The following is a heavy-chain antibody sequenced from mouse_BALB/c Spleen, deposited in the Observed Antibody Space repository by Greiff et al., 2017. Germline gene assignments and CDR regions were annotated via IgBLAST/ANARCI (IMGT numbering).Heavy chain of an antibody. CDR1: GYTFSSYW. CDR2: ILPGSGST. D-gene: IGHD2-14*01. V-gene: IGHV1-9*01. Sequence: VQLQQSGAELMKPGASVKISCKSTGYTFSSYWIEWVKQRPGHGLEWIGEILPGSGSTNYNEKFKGKATFTADTSSNTAYMQLSSLTSEDSAVYYGARRAYYKYDESAMDYWGQGTSVTVSS. CDR3: ARRAYYKYDESAMDY. J-gene: IGHJ4*01.